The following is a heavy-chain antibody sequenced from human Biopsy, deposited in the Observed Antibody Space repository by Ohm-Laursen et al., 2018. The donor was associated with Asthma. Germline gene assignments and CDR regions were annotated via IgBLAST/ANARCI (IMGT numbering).Heavy chain of an antibody. V-gene: IGHV1-69*13. D-gene: IGHD2-2*01. J-gene: IGHJ4*02. CDR1: GCTFNTYV. Sequence: SVKVSCKSLGCTFNTYVIGWVRQAPGQGLEWTGGINSVFGTTTYPQKFQDRVTITADDSTSTVYMELSSLRSEDTAVYYCARKAGSCISRTCYSLDFWGQGTLVTVSS. CDR2: INSVFGTT. CDR3: ARKAGSCISRTCYSLDF.